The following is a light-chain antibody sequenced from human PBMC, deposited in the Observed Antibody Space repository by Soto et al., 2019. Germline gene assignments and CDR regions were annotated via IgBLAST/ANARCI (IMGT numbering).Light chain of an antibody. V-gene: IGLV2-23*02. J-gene: IGLJ3*02. CDR3: FSYAGSSIWV. Sequence: QSVLTQPASVSGSPGQSFTISCTGTRSDVGSYNSIAWYQQLPGKAPRVMIFEVTKRPSGISNRFSGSKSGSTASLTISGLQAEDEADYFCFSYAGSSIWVFGGGTKLTVL. CDR2: EVT. CDR1: RSDVGSYNS.